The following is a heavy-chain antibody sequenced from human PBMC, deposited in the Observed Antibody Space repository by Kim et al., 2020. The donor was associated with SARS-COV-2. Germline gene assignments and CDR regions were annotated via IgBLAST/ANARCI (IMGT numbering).Heavy chain of an antibody. Sequence: GGSLRLSCAASGFTVSSNYMSWVRQAPGKGLEWVSVIYSGGSTYYADSVKGRFTISRDNSKNTLYLQMNSLRAEDTAVYYCAREQQLAQPPYYYYGMDVWGQGTTVTVSS. J-gene: IGHJ6*02. CDR2: IYSGGST. D-gene: IGHD6-13*01. CDR3: AREQQLAQPPYYYYGMDV. V-gene: IGHV3-53*01. CDR1: GFTVSSNY.